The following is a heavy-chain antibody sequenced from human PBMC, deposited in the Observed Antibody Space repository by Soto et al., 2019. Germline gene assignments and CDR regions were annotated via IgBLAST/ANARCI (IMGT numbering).Heavy chain of an antibody. J-gene: IGHJ5*02. CDR2: MYYSGST. Sequence: QVQLQESGPGLVKPSQTLSLTCTVSGGSISSGGYYWSWIRQHPGKGLEWIGYMYYSGSTYYNPSLKSRVTISVDTSKNQFSLKLSSVTAADTAVYYCARDQRSWYNWFDPWGQGTLVTVSS. CDR3: ARDQRSWYNWFDP. V-gene: IGHV4-31*03. CDR1: GGSISSGGYY. D-gene: IGHD6-13*01.